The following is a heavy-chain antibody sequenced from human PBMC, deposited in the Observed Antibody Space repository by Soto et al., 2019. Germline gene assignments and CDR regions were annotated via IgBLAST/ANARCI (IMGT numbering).Heavy chain of an antibody. D-gene: IGHD2-8*01. V-gene: IGHV1-69*02. J-gene: IGHJ6*02. CDR2: IIPIIGII. CDR3: ACTVSNYYYYGMDV. Sequence: SVKVSCKASGGTFSTYTITWVRQAPGQGLEWMGRIIPIIGIINYAQKFQGRVTITADKSTGTAYMELSRLRSEDTAVYYCACTVSNYYYYGMDVWGQGTTVTVSS. CDR1: GGTFSTYT.